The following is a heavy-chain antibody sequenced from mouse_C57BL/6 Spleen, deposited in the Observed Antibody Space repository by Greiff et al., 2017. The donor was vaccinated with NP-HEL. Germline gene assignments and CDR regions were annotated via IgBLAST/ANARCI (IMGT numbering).Heavy chain of an antibody. J-gene: IGHJ2*01. V-gene: IGHV5-6*01. CDR2: ISSGGSYT. Sequence: EVQLVESGGDLVKPGGSLKLSCAASGFTFSSYGMSWVRQTPDKRLEWVATISSGGSYTYYPDSVKGRFTISRDNAKNTLYLQMSSLKSEDTAMYYCARQLGQDYWGQGTTLTVSS. CDR3: ARQLGQDY. D-gene: IGHD4-1*01. CDR1: GFTFSSYG.